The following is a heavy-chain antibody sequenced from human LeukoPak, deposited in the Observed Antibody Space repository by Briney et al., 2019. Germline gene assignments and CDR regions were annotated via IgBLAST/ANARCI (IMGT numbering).Heavy chain of an antibody. CDR1: GYSFTSYW. V-gene: IGHV3-23*01. CDR2: ISGSGGST. CDR3: AKRYGDYEAPYYFDY. J-gene: IGHJ4*02. D-gene: IGHD4-17*01. Sequence: GESLKISYKGSGYSFTSYWIGWVRQMPGKGLEWVSAISGSGGSTYYADSVKGRFTISRDNSKNTLYLQMNSLRAEDTAVYYCAKRYGDYEAPYYFDYWGQGTLVTVSS.